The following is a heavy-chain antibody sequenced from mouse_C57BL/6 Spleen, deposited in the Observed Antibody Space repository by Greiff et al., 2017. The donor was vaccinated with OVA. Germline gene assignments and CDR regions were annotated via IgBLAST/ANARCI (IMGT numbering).Heavy chain of an antibody. CDR1: GFTFSSYA. V-gene: IGHV5-4*01. CDR2: ISDGGSYT. D-gene: IGHD2-5*01. Sequence: DVKLVESGGGLVKPGGSLKLSCAASGFTFSSYAMSWVRQTPEKRLEWVATISDGGSYTYYPDNVKGRFTISRDNAKNNLYLQMSHLKSEDTAMYYCAREGDSNYDYWYAMDYWGQGTSVTVSS. CDR3: AREGDSNYDYWYAMDY. J-gene: IGHJ4*01.